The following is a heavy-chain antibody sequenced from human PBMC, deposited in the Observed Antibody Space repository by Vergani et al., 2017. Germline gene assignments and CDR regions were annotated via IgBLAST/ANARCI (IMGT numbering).Heavy chain of an antibody. D-gene: IGHD3-10*01. J-gene: IGHJ4*02. CDR1: GFTFSSYA. CDR3: ARVSRGLFDY. V-gene: IGHV3-64*01. Sequence: EVQLVESGGGLVQPGGSLRLSCAASGFTFSSYAMHWVRQAPGKGLEYVSAISSNGGSTYYANSVKGRFTISRDNSKNTLYLQMGSLRAEDMAVYYCARVSRGLFDYLSQGTLVTVSS. CDR2: ISSNGGST.